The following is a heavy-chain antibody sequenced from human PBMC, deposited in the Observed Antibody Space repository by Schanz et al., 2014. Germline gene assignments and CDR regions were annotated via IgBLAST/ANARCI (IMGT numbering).Heavy chain of an antibody. Sequence: QVQLVQSGAEVKKPGASVKVSCTASGFNFNNYDINWVRQATGQGLEWMGWISAYNGNTKYPQKLQGRVTMTTDTSTSTAYMELRSLRSDDTAVYYCARSVGRDFWSGYYTRFDYWGQGTLVTVSS. V-gene: IGHV1-18*04. CDR1: GFNFNNYD. CDR3: ARSVGRDFWSGYYTRFDY. CDR2: ISAYNGNT. J-gene: IGHJ4*02. D-gene: IGHD3-3*01.